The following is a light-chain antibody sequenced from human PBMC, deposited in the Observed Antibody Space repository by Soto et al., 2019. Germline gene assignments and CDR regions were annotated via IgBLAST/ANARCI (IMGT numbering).Light chain of an antibody. Sequence: VWTKCPGTLSLTPGERTTLSCRASQNIRGNELAWYQQKPGQPPRLLIYRGSSRAPGIPDRFSGRGSGTEFTLTISRLEPEDFAVYYCQDYGTSAPWTFGQGTRVEIK. CDR2: RGS. CDR3: QDYGTSAPWT. V-gene: IGKV3-20*01. CDR1: QNIRGNE. J-gene: IGKJ1*01.